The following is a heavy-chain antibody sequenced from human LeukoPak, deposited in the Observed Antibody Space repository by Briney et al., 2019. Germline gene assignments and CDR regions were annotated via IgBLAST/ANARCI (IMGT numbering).Heavy chain of an antibody. J-gene: IGHJ4*02. CDR1: GFSFSSYA. D-gene: IGHD7-27*01. CDR3: AKVQLGIGVDY. Sequence: GGSLRLSCAASGFSFSSYAVSWVRQAPWWELEWVSGISDGGSRTYYADSVKGRFTISRDDSKNTLYLQMNSLRAEDTAVYYCAKVQLGIGVDYWGQGTLVTVSS. CDR2: ISDGGSRT. V-gene: IGHV3-23*01.